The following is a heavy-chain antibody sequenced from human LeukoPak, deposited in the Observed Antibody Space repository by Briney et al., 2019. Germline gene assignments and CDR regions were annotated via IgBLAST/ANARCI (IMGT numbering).Heavy chain of an antibody. V-gene: IGHV3-23*01. D-gene: IGHD2-2*01. CDR1: GFTFSNYA. Sequence: GGSLRLSCAASGFTFSNYAMSWVRQAPGKGLEWVSAISGSGGSTYYADSVKGRFTISRDNSKNTLYLQMNSLRAEDTAVYYCAKAYSWDIVVVPAASNWFDPWGQGTLVTVSS. J-gene: IGHJ5*02. CDR3: AKAYSWDIVVVPAASNWFDP. CDR2: ISGSGGST.